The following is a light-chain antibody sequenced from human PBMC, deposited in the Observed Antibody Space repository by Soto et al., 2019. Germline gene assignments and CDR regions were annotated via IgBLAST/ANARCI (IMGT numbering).Light chain of an antibody. V-gene: IGKV3-15*01. Sequence: EIVLTQSPGTLSLSPGERATLSCRASQSVDTNLAWYQQKPGQAPRLLIDSASTRATGIPARFSGSGSGTEFTLTISSLQSEEFALYYCQQYNFWPLTVGQGTKVDIK. J-gene: IGKJ1*01. CDR1: QSVDTN. CDR2: SAS. CDR3: QQYNFWPLT.